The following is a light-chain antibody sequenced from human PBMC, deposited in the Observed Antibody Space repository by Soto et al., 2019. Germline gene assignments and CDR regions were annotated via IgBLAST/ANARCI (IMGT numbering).Light chain of an antibody. CDR2: AAS. CDR1: QSISSY. J-gene: IGKJ1*01. CDR3: QQCCSSVCT. Sequence: DIQMTQSPSSLSASVGDRVTITCRASQSISSYLNWYQQKPAKAPRLLIYAASSLQSGVPSRFSGSGSGTDFTLTISRLQPEDFATYYCQQCCSSVCTFGQGTKVEIK. V-gene: IGKV1-39*01.